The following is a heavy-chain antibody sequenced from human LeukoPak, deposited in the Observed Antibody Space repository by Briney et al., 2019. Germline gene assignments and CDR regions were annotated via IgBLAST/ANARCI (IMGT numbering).Heavy chain of an antibody. J-gene: IGHJ5*02. CDR3: ARTTGRYLEFDP. CDR2: INHSGST. CDR1: GGSFSGYY. V-gene: IGHV4-34*01. Sequence: SETLSLTCAVYGGSFSGYYWSWIRQPPGKGLEWIGEINHSGSTNYNPSLKSRVTISVDTPKNQFSLKLGSVTAADTALYYCARTTGRYLEFDPWGQGTLVTVSS. D-gene: IGHD3-9*01.